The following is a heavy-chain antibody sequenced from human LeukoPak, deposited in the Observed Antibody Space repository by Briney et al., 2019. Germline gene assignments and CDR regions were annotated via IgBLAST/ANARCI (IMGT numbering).Heavy chain of an antibody. CDR2: INTDGGTT. D-gene: IGHD1-26*01. V-gene: IGHV3-74*01. Sequence: GGSLRLSCAASGFTFSSYWMHWVRQAPGKGLVWVSRINTDGGTTTYADSVKGRFTISRDNAKNTLYLQMSSLRAEDTAVYYCARVASGSWNWFAPWGQGTLVPVS. CDR1: GFTFSSYW. CDR3: ARVASGSWNWFAP. J-gene: IGHJ5*02.